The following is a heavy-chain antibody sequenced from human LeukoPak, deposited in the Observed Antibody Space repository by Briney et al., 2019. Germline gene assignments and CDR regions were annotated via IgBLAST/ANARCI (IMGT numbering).Heavy chain of an antibody. CDR3: AKRGGSYRGFDY. Sequence: GGSLRPSCAASGFTLTTYAMSWVRQAPGKGLAWVSAIGPSGSTFYADSVKGRFAISRDNSKYTLYLQMDSLRVDDTAVYYCAKRGGSYRGFDYWGQGTLVTVSS. CDR2: IGPSGST. V-gene: IGHV3-23*01. J-gene: IGHJ4*02. D-gene: IGHD1-26*01. CDR1: GFTLTTYA.